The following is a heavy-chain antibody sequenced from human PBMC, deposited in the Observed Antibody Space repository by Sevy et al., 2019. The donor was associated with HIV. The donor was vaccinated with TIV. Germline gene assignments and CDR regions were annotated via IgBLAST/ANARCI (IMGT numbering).Heavy chain of an antibody. V-gene: IGHV3-11*01. Sequence: GGSLRLSCAASGFTFSDYYMSWIRQAPGKGLEWVSYISSSGSTIYYADSVKGRFTISRDNAKNSLYLQMNSLRAEDTDVNYCARVRQQLVRDAFDIWGQGTMVTVSS. CDR1: GFTFSDYY. D-gene: IGHD6-13*01. J-gene: IGHJ3*02. CDR2: ISSSGSTI. CDR3: ARVRQQLVRDAFDI.